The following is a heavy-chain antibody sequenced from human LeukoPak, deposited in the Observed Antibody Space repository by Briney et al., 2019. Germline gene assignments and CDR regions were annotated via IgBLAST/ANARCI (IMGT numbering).Heavy chain of an antibody. V-gene: IGHV3-72*01. CDR1: GFTFSDHH. J-gene: IGHJ4*02. Sequence: GGSLRLSWAASGFTFSDHHMDWVRQAPGEGLEWVARIRNKANRYTTEYAASVKGRFTISRDDSENSLYLQTDSLKTEDTAVYYCARSPLGIAPFDYWGQGTLVTVSS. CDR3: ARSPLGIAPFDY. D-gene: IGHD7-27*01. CDR2: IRNKANRYTT.